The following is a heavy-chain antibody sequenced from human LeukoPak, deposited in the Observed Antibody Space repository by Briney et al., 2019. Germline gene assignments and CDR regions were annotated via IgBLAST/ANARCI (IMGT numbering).Heavy chain of an antibody. J-gene: IGHJ3*02. V-gene: IGHV3-21*01. CDR3: ASWGVPAAPQDDAFDI. CDR2: ISSSSSYI. Sequence: GGSLRLSCAASGFTFSGSAMHWVRQAPGKGLEWVSSISSSSSYIYYADSVKGRFTISRDNAKNSLYLQMNSLRAEDTAVYYCASWGVPAAPQDDAFDIWGQGTMVTVSS. D-gene: IGHD2-2*01. CDR1: GFTFSGSA.